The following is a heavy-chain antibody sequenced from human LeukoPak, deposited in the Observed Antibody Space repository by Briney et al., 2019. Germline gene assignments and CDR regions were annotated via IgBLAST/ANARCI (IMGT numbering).Heavy chain of an antibody. CDR3: ANSQPYYYGSGRNY. CDR2: ISGSGGST. CDR1: GFTFSSYA. J-gene: IGHJ4*02. D-gene: IGHD3-10*01. Sequence: PGGSLRLSCAASGFTFSSYAMSWVRQAPGKGLEWVSAISGSGGSTYYADSVKGRFAISRDNSKNTLYLQMNSLRAEDTAVYYCANSQPYYYGSGRNYWGQGTLVTVSS. V-gene: IGHV3-23*01.